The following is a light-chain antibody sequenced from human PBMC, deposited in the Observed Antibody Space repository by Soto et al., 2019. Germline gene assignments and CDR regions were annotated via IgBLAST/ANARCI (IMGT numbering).Light chain of an antibody. CDR2: GAS. V-gene: IGKV3-20*01. CDR3: QQYGSSPQT. Sequence: EVVLIQSPCTLPLSTGERATLSCRASHSVGTYLVWYQQKPGQAPRLLIYGASTRATGIPDRFSGSGSGTDFTLTISRLEPEDFAVYYCQQYGSSPQTFGQGTKVDIK. CDR1: HSVGTY. J-gene: IGKJ1*01.